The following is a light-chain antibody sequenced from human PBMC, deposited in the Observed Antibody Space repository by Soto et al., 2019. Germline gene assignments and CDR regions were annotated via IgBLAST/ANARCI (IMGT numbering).Light chain of an antibody. CDR2: SNN. J-gene: IGLJ2*01. Sequence: QSVVTQPPSASGTPGQRVTISCSGSASNIGSKAVNWYQQLPGTAPKLLMHSNNQRPSGVPDRFSGSKSGTSASLAISGLQSEDEADYYCATWDDSLNGVVFGGGTKLTVL. V-gene: IGLV1-44*01. CDR3: ATWDDSLNGVV. CDR1: ASNIGSKA.